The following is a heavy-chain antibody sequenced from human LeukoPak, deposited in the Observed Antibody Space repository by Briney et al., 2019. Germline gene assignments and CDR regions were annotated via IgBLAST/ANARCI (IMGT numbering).Heavy chain of an antibody. V-gene: IGHV1-18*01. CDR1: GYTFNNYG. CDR3: ARGPNSYSYYYYMDV. Sequence: GASVKVSCKASGYTFNNYGLSWVRQAPGQGPEWMGWISAYNGNTYYAQKFQGRVTMTRNTSISTAYMELSSLRSEDTAVYYCARGPNSYSYYYYMDVWGKGTTVTVSS. CDR2: ISAYNGNT. D-gene: IGHD1-1*01. J-gene: IGHJ6*03.